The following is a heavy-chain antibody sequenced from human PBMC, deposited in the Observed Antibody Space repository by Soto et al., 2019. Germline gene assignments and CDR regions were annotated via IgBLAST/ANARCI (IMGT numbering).Heavy chain of an antibody. Sequence: PSETLSLTCTVSGDSVSWASYYWTWVREPPGSVLERIGYIYYTGDIYYSGNTNYNPSLLSRVTISIDTSKNQCSMKLTSVTAADTAFYYCARDTRGYSRALDYWGQGTLVTFSS. CDR3: ARDTRGYSRALDY. J-gene: IGHJ4*02. V-gene: IGHV4-61*01. CDR2: IYYTGDIYYSGNT. D-gene: IGHD5-18*01. CDR1: GDSVSWASYY.